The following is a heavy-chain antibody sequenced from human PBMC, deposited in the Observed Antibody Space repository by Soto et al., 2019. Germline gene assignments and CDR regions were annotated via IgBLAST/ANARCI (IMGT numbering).Heavy chain of an antibody. Sequence: EVQLVESGGGLVQPGGSLRLSCAASGFTFSSYWMHWVRQAPGKGLVWVSRINSDGSSTSYADSVKGRFTSSRDNAKNTLYLQMNSRRAEDTAVYYCARDAYSSGWYLVDYWGQGTLVTVSS. CDR1: GFTFSSYW. D-gene: IGHD6-19*01. J-gene: IGHJ4*02. V-gene: IGHV3-74*01. CDR3: ARDAYSSGWYLVDY. CDR2: INSDGSST.